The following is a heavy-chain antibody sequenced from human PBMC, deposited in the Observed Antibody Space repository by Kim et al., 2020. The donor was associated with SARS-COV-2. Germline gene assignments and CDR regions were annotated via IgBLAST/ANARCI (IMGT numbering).Heavy chain of an antibody. D-gene: IGHD4-17*01. Sequence: SVKVSCKASGGTFSSYAISWVRQAPGQGLEWMGGIIPIFGTANYAQKFQGRVTITADESTSTAYMELSSLRSEDTAVYYCARDGHNYGDSTLVGAYYYGMDVWGHGTTVTVSS. J-gene: IGHJ6*02. V-gene: IGHV1-69*13. CDR3: ARDGHNYGDSTLVGAYYYGMDV. CDR2: IIPIFGTA. CDR1: GGTFSSYA.